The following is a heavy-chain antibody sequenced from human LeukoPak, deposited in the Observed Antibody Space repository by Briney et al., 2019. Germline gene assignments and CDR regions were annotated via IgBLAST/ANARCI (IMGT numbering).Heavy chain of an antibody. CDR2: INPNSGVT. D-gene: IGHD7-27*01. CDR1: GYTFTGYY. V-gene: IGHV1-2*02. J-gene: IGHJ4*02. CDR3: APSPNWPTFYFDY. Sequence: ASVKVSCKASGYTFTGYYMHWVRQAPGQGPEWMGWINPNSGVTNYAQKFLGRVTMTRDTSISTAYMDLSRLRSDDTAVYYCAPSPNWPTFYFDYWGQGTLVTVSS.